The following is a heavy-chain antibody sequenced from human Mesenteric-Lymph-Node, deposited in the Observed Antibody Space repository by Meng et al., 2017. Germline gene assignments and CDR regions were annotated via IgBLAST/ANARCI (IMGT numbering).Heavy chain of an antibody. CDR2: ISGSGGST. CDR1: GFTFSTYA. CDR3: ARAFDI. J-gene: IGHJ3*02. V-gene: IGHV3-23*01. Sequence: GESLKISCAASGFTFSTYAMSWVRQAPGKGLEWVSAISGSGGSTYSADSVKGRFTISRDNSKNTLYLQMNSLRAEDTAVYYCARAFDIWGQGTMVTVSS.